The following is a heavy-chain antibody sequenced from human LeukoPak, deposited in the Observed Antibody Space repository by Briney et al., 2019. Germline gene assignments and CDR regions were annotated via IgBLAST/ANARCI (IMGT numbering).Heavy chain of an antibody. Sequence: SQTLSLTCAISGDSVSSNSAAWNWIRQSPSRGPEWLGRTYYRSKWYNDYAVSVKSRITINPDTSKNQFSLQLNSVTPEDTAVYYCARGVGPKQQLTAYYFDYWGQGTLVTVSS. D-gene: IGHD6-13*01. CDR1: GDSVSSNSAA. V-gene: IGHV6-1*01. J-gene: IGHJ4*02. CDR2: TYYRSKWYN. CDR3: ARGVGPKQQLTAYYFDY.